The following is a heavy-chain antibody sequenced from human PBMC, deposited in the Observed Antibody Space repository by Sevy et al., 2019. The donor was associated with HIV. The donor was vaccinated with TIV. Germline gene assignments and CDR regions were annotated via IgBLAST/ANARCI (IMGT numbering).Heavy chain of an antibody. Sequence: SETLSLTCTVSGGSISSSSYYWGWIRQPPGKGLEWIGSIYYSGSTYYNPSLKSRVTISVYTSKNKFSLKLSSVTAADTAVYYCAGQPILITDERGDYDAFDIWGQGTMVTVSS. CDR1: GGSISSSSYY. V-gene: IGHV4-39*01. D-gene: IGHD4-17*01. CDR2: IYYSGST. CDR3: AGQPILITDERGDYDAFDI. J-gene: IGHJ3*02.